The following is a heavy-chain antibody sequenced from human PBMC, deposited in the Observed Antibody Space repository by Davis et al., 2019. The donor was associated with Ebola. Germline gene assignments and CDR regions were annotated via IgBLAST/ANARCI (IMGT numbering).Heavy chain of an antibody. V-gene: IGHV3-21*01. J-gene: IGHJ6*02. CDR2: ISGSSNYI. Sequence: GSLRLSCAASGFTFSSYSMNWVRQAPGKGLEWVSSISGSSNYIYYADSVKGRFTISRDNSKNTLYLQMNSLRAEDTAVYYCARDLRYEYYYYGMDVWGQGTTVTVSS. CDR3: ARDLRYEYYYYGMDV. CDR1: GFTFSSYS. D-gene: IGHD4-17*01.